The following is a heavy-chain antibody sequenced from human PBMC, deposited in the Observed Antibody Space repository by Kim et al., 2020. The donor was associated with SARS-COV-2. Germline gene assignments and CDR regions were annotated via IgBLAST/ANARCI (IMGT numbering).Heavy chain of an antibody. CDR3: ARCSVTLGGYMYIFD. D-gene: IGHD6-13*01. J-gene: IGHJ3*01. V-gene: IGHV4-4*08. Sequence: SETLSLTCTVSVGSISGDYWSWSCQPPGKGLEWIGYIYFSGSTYYNSYLMSRVTISEDTSTKLFSLSRGSDTATDTAVDITARCSVTLGGYMYIFD. CDR1: VGSISGDY. CDR2: IYFSGST.